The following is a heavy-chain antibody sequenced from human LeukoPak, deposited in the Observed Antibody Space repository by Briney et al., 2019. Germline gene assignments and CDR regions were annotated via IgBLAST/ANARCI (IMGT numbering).Heavy chain of an antibody. J-gene: IGHJ4*02. V-gene: IGHV3-23*01. Sequence: GPSLTLARAAAGPSVSNYGTRSARHHPRDWLELVTSITGSGASTWHASPVKGHFNMSRDHSKNTLYLQMNSLGAEDTAVYYCTKWWDYDVLTCYYDSDCWGQGTMVTVSS. D-gene: IGHD3-9*01. CDR2: ITGSGAST. CDR1: GPSVSNYG. CDR3: TKWWDYDVLTCYYDSDC.